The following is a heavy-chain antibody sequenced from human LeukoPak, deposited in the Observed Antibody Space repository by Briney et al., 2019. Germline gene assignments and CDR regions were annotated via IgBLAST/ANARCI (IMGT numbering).Heavy chain of an antibody. CDR2: IYYSGST. V-gene: IGHV4-59*01. CDR3: ARDLRYDSSGWAFDY. CDR1: GGSFSGYY. Sequence: SETLSLTCAVYGGSFSGYYWSWIRQPPGKGLEWIGYIYYSGSTNYNPSLKSRVTISVDTSKNQFSLKLGSVTAADTAVYYCARDLRYDSSGWAFDYWGQGTLATVSS. J-gene: IGHJ4*02. D-gene: IGHD3-22*01.